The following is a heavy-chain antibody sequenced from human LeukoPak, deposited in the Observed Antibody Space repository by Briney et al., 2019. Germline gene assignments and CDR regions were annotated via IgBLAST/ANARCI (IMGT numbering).Heavy chain of an antibody. CDR1: SGSFSGYY. V-gene: IGHV4-34*01. J-gene: IGHJ4*02. D-gene: IGHD4-17*01. CDR3: ARGIGYSLYGDYSPYYFDY. Sequence: SETLSLTCAVYSGSFSGYYWSWIRQPPGKGLEWIGEINHSGSTNYNPSLKSRVTISVDTSKNQFSLKLSSVTAADTAVYYCARGIGYSLYGDYSPYYFDYWGQGTLVTVSS. CDR2: INHSGST.